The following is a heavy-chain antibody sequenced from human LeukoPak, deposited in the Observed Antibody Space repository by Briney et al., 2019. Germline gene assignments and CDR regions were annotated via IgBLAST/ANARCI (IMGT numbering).Heavy chain of an antibody. V-gene: IGHV1-3*01. CDR3: ARARYYLDSSGYPYDY. J-gene: IGHJ4*02. Sequence: ASVKVSCKASGYTFTSYAIHWVRQAPGQRLEWMGWINAGNGNTKYSQRFQGRVSITRDRSASTAYMELSSLRSEDTAVYYCARARYYLDSSGYPYDYWGQGTLVTVSS. CDR1: GYTFTSYA. CDR2: INAGNGNT. D-gene: IGHD3-22*01.